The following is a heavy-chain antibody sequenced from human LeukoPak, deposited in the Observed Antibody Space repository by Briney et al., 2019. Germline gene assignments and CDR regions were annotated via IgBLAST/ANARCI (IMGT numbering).Heavy chain of an antibody. J-gene: IGHJ4*02. Sequence: PGGSLRLSCVASGFIFRNFGMHWVRQAPGKGLEWVAVIWSDGSNEYYADSVEGRFTISRDTSKDTLYLQMNSLRAEETAVYYCARDQQGVDGVKFYYFDYWGQGTLVTVSS. CDR2: IWSDGSNE. CDR1: GFIFRNFG. V-gene: IGHV3-33*01. D-gene: IGHD3-3*01. CDR3: ARDQQGVDGVKFYYFDY.